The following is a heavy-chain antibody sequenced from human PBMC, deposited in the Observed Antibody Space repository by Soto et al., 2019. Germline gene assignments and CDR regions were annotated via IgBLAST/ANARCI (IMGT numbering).Heavy chain of an antibody. Sequence: EVQLVESGGGLVQPGRSLRLSCAASGFTFDDYAMHWVRQAPGKGLEWVSGISWNSGSIGYADSVKGRFTISRDNAKNSLYLQMNSLRAEDTALYYCAKAFSCRGGSCYSGAFDIWGQWTMVTVSS. CDR2: ISWNSGSI. D-gene: IGHD2-15*01. J-gene: IGHJ3*02. V-gene: IGHV3-9*01. CDR1: GFTFDDYA. CDR3: AKAFSCRGGSCYSGAFDI.